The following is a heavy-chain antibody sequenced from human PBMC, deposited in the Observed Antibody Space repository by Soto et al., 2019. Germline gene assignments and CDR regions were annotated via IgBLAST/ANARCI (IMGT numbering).Heavy chain of an antibody. D-gene: IGHD2-2*01. CDR3: ARRGPPGFVVVPAAKTTYYYYYMDV. Sequence: SETLSLTCTVSGGSISSSSYYWGWIRQPPGKGLEWIGSIYYSGSTYYNPSLKSRVTISVDTSKNQFSLKLSSVTAADTAVYYCARRGPPGFVVVPAAKTTYYYYYMDVWGKGTTVTVSS. CDR1: GGSISSSSYY. J-gene: IGHJ6*03. V-gene: IGHV4-39*01. CDR2: IYYSGST.